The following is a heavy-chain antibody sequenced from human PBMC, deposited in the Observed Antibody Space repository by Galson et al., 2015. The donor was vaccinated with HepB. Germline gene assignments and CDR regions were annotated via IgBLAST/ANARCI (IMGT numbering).Heavy chain of an antibody. V-gene: IGHV1-2*02. Sequence: SVKVSCKASGYTFTGYYMHWVRQAPGQGLEWMGWINPNSGGTNYAQKFQGRVTMTRDTSISTAYMELSRLRSDDTAVYYCARELRGDYDFWSGYPPDYWGQGTLVTVSS. D-gene: IGHD3-3*01. CDR2: INPNSGGT. CDR1: GYTFTGYY. CDR3: ARELRGDYDFWSGYPPDY. J-gene: IGHJ4*02.